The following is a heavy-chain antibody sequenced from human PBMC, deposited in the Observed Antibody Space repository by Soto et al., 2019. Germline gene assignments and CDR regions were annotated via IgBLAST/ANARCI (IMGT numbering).Heavy chain of an antibody. CDR2: IIPILGIA. J-gene: IGHJ4*02. D-gene: IGHD6-19*01. Sequence: QVQLVQSGAEVKKPGSSVKVSCKASGGTFSSYTIIWVRQAPGQGLEWMGRIIPILGIANYAQKFQGRVTITADKSTSTAYMELSSLRSEDTAVYYCASHIAVAGTFDYWGQGTLVTVSS. CDR1: GGTFSSYT. V-gene: IGHV1-69*02. CDR3: ASHIAVAGTFDY.